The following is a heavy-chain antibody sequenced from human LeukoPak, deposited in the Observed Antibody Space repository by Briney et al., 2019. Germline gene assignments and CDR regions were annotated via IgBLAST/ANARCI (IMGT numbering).Heavy chain of an antibody. CDR2: IYSGGST. CDR3: ARGGRPYCINGVCYSSGPWGFDY. Sequence: GGSLRLSCAASGFTVSSNYMSWVRQAPGKRVEWVSVIYSGGSTYYADSLKGRFTISRDNSKNTLYLQMNSLGAEDTAVYYCARGGRPYCINGVCYSSGPWGFDYWGQGTLVTVSS. J-gene: IGHJ4*02. V-gene: IGHV3-53*01. D-gene: IGHD2-8*01. CDR1: GFTVSSNY.